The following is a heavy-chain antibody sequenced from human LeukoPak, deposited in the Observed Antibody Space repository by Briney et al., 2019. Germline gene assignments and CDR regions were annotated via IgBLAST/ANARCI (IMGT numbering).Heavy chain of an antibody. Sequence: GGSLRLSCAASGFTFSSYGMHWVRQAPGKGLEWVAVISYDGSNKYYADPVKGRFTISRDNSKNTLYLQMNSLRAEDTAVYYCAKAATVPTRWGQGTLVTVSS. J-gene: IGHJ4*02. CDR3: AKAATVPTR. CDR1: GFTFSSYG. D-gene: IGHD4-23*01. V-gene: IGHV3-30*18. CDR2: ISYDGSNK.